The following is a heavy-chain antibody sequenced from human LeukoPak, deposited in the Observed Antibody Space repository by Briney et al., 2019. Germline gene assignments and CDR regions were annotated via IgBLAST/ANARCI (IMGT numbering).Heavy chain of an antibody. J-gene: IGHJ4*02. Sequence: GGSLRLSCAASGFTFSSYGMHWVRQAPGKGLEWVAFIRYDGSNKYYADSVKGRFTISRDNSKNTLYLQMNSLRAEDTAFYYCAKDRGYSSTQTFDYWGQGTLVTVSS. D-gene: IGHD5-12*01. CDR1: GFTFSSYG. V-gene: IGHV3-30*02. CDR3: AKDRGYSSTQTFDY. CDR2: IRYDGSNK.